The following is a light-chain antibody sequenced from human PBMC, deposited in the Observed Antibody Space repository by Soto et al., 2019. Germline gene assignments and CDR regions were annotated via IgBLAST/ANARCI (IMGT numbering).Light chain of an antibody. CDR2: LNSDGSH. Sequence: QPVLTQSPSASASLGASVKLTCTLSSGHSSYTIAWHQQQPEKGPRYLMKLNSDGSHYKGDGIPDRFSGSSSGAERYLTISSLQSEDEADYYWQTWGTGTVVFGGGTKLTVL. CDR3: QTWGTGTVV. J-gene: IGLJ2*01. CDR1: SGHSSYT. V-gene: IGLV4-69*01.